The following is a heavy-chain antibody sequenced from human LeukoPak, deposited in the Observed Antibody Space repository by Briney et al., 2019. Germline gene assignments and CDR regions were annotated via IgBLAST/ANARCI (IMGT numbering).Heavy chain of an antibody. CDR3: ARQGFDSGFDY. Sequence: GGSLRLSCTASGFSFSRYYMRWVRQAPGKGLEWISVLFSGGDTYYADSVKDRFGVSRDSSSETLFLQMNSLRVDDTAVYYCARQGFDSGFDYWGHGTTVTVSS. D-gene: IGHD2-21*01. CDR1: GFSFSRYY. CDR2: LFSGGDT. J-gene: IGHJ4*01. V-gene: IGHV3-66*04.